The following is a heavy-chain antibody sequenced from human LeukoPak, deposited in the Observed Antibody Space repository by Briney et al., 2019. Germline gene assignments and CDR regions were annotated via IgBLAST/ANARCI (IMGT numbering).Heavy chain of an antibody. D-gene: IGHD5-12*01. V-gene: IGHV1-2*02. CDR3: ARVVPRSEGYSGYDWQLDLSGYYFDY. CDR2: INPNSGGT. J-gene: IGHJ4*02. Sequence: PGASVKVSCKASGYTFIDYYMHWVRQAPGQGLEGMGWINPNSGGTDYAQKFQGRVTMTRDTSISTAYMELSRLRSDDTAVYYCARVVPRSEGYSGYDWQLDLSGYYFDYWGQGTLVTVSS. CDR1: GYTFIDYY.